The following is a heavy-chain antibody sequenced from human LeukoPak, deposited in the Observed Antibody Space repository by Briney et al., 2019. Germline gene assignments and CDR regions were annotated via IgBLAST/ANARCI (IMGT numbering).Heavy chain of an antibody. Sequence: PSQTLSLTCAISGDSVSSNSAAWNWIRQSPSRGLEWLVRTYYRSKWFNDYAVAVKSRITINPDPSKHQFSLQLNYVTPEDTAVYYCARQNGYYDTSGYYGFDYWGQGTLVTVSS. J-gene: IGHJ4*02. CDR1: GDSVSSNSAA. CDR2: TYYRSKWFN. D-gene: IGHD3-22*01. CDR3: ARQNGYYDTSGYYGFDY. V-gene: IGHV6-1*01.